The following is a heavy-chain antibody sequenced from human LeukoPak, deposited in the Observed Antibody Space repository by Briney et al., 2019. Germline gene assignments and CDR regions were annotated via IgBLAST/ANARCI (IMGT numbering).Heavy chain of an antibody. CDR2: FSGLGGST. CDR3: AKDQYDSSGYYPEYFQH. J-gene: IGHJ1*01. Sequence: GGSLRLSCAPSGFTFSSYAMSWIRQAPGKGLEWVSAFSGLGGSTYYADSVKGRFTISRDNSKNTLYLQMNSLRAEDTAVYYCAKDQYDSSGYYPEYFQHWGQGTLVTVSS. D-gene: IGHD3-22*01. V-gene: IGHV3-23*01. CDR1: GFTFSSYA.